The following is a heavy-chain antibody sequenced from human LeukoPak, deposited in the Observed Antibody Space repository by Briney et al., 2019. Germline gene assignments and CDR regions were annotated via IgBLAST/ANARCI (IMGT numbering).Heavy chain of an antibody. CDR2: IRYDGNNK. V-gene: IGHV3-30*02. D-gene: IGHD6-19*01. CDR3: AKDQAVAGHPLDY. CDR1: EFTFSNYD. Sequence: GGSLRLSCAASEFTFSNYDMHWVRQAPGKGLEGVAFIRYDGNNKYYADSVKGRFTISRDNSKNTLYLQMNSLRAEDTAVYYCAKDQAVAGHPLDYWGQGTPVTVSS. J-gene: IGHJ4*02.